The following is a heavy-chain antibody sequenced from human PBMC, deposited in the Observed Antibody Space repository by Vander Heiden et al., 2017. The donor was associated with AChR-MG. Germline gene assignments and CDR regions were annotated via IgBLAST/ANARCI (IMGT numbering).Heavy chain of an antibody. J-gene: IGHJ4*02. CDR3: ARHGDTTWYYFQY. CDR2: IGASGGST. Sequence: EVQLLESGGGLVQPGGSLRLSCTASGFTLRTYAMTWVRQPPGKGLEWVSTIGASGGSTYYADSVKGRFTISRDNSKNTLYVEMNSLRADDAAVYYCARHGDTTWYYFQYWGQGTLVTVSS. D-gene: IGHD1-26*01. V-gene: IGHV3-23*01. CDR1: GFTLRTYA.